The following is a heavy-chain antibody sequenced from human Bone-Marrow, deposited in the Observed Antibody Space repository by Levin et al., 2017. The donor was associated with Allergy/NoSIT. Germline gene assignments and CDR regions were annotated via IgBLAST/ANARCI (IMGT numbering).Heavy chain of an antibody. V-gene: IGHV1-69*13. CDR1: GGAFSSYS. CDR2: FIPLRGSP. J-gene: IGHJ3*02. Sequence: SVKVSCKLSGGAFSSYSFSWVRQAPGQGLEWMGGFIPLRGSPNYAQKFQGRVTITADESTNAVYMELSSLRSEDTAGYYCARCHDPRIAFDTWGPGTPVTVSS. D-gene: IGHD2-8*01. CDR3: ARCHDPRIAFDT.